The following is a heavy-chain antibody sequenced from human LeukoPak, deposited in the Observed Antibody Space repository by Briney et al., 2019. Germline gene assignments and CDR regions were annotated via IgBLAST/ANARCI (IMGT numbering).Heavy chain of an antibody. Sequence: GGSLRLSCAAPGFKFDDYGMSWVRQAPGKGLEWVCDINWNGAWTGYADSVKGRFTISRDNAKNSLYLQMNSLRAEDTAVYYCARSGYSGYDSEFDYWGQGTLVTVSS. CDR3: ARSGYSGYDSEFDY. V-gene: IGHV3-20*04. D-gene: IGHD5-12*01. CDR2: INWNGAWT. J-gene: IGHJ4*02. CDR1: GFKFDDYG.